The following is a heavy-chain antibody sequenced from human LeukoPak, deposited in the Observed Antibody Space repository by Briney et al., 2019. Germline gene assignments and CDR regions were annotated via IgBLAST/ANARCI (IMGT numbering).Heavy chain of an antibody. CDR2: IYYSGST. Sequence: SETLSLTCTVSGGSVSSGSYYWSWIRQPPGKGLEWLGYIYYSGSTNYNPSLKSRVTISVDTSKNQFSLKLSSVTAADTAVYYCARRGGSNWNDVSYFDYWGQGTLVTVSS. CDR1: GGSVSSGSYY. CDR3: ARRGGSNWNDVSYFDY. J-gene: IGHJ4*02. D-gene: IGHD1-1*01. V-gene: IGHV4-61*01.